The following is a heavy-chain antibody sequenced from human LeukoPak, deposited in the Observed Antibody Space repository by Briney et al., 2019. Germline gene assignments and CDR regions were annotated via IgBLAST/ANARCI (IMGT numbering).Heavy chain of an antibody. J-gene: IGHJ2*01. D-gene: IGHD6-19*01. CDR2: INHSGST. V-gene: IGHV4-34*01. Sequence: SETLSLTCAVYGGSFSGYYRSWIRQPPGKGLEWIGEINHSGSTNYNPSLKSRVTISVDTSKNQFSLKLSSVTAADTAVYYCARGGGEQWPLDLWGRGTLVTVSS. CDR3: ARGGGEQWPLDL. CDR1: GGSFSGYY.